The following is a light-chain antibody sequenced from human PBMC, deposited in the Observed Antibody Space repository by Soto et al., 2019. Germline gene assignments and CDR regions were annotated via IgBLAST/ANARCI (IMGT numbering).Light chain of an antibody. CDR3: AAWDDSLNGPV. V-gene: IGLV1-44*01. J-gene: IGLJ2*01. Sequence: QSVLTQPPSASGTPGQRVTISCSGSSSNIGSKTVNWYQQVPGTAPKLLIYSNSQRPSRVPDRISGSKSGTSASLAISGLQSEDETDYYCAAWDDSLNGPVFGGGTQLTVL. CDR2: SNS. CDR1: SSNIGSKT.